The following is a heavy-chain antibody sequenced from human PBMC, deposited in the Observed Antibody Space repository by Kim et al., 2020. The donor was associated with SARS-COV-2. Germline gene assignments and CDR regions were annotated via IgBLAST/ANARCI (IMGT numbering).Heavy chain of an antibody. CDR3: ARDWALGGQQQLPRGYYYYGMDV. CDR1: GGSVSSGSYY. D-gene: IGHD6-13*01. Sequence: SETLSLTCTVSGGSVSSGSYYWSWIRQPPGKGLEWIGYIYYSGSTNYNPSLKSRVTISVDTSKNQFSLKLSSVTAADTAVYYCARDWALGGQQQLPRGYYYYGMDVWGQGTTVTVSS. CDR2: IYYSGST. J-gene: IGHJ6*02. V-gene: IGHV4-61*01.